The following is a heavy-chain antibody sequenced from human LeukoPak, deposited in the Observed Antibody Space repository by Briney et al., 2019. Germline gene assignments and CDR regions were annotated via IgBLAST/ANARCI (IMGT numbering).Heavy chain of an antibody. CDR1: GGSISSGDYY. V-gene: IGHV4-30-4*01. D-gene: IGHD4/OR15-4a*01. CDR3: ARRLVLAWFDP. Sequence: SETLSLTCTVSGGSISSGDYYWSWLRQPPGKGLEWIGYIYHSGSTYYNPSLKSRFTLSVDTSKNQFSLKLSSVTAADTAVYYCARRLVLAWFDPWGQGTLVTVSS. J-gene: IGHJ5*02. CDR2: IYHSGST.